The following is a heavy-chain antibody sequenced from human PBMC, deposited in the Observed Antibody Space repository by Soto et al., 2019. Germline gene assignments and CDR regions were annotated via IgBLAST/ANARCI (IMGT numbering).Heavy chain of an antibody. CDR3: ATVRRFGELRSLY. V-gene: IGHV3-23*01. CDR1: GFTFSSYA. CDR2: IGVSGDTT. J-gene: IGHJ4*02. D-gene: IGHD3-10*01. Sequence: EVQLLESGGGLVQPGGSLRLSCAASGFTFSSYAMSWVRQAPGKGLEWVSAIGVSGDTTYYADSVKGRFTISRDNSKNTLSLQMGSLRAEETAVYYCATVRRFGELRSLYWGQGTLVTVSS.